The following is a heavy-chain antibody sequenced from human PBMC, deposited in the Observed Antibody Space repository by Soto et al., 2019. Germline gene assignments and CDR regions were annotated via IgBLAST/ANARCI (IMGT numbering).Heavy chain of an antibody. D-gene: IGHD2-2*01. CDR1: GGSFSGYY. V-gene: IGHV4-34*01. CDR2: INHSGST. Sequence: PETLSLTCAVYGGSFSGYYWSWIRQPPGKGLEWIGEINHSGSTNYNPSLKSRVTISVDTSKNQFSLKLSSVTAADTAVYYCARGYCSSTSCSMGWFDPWGQGTLVTVSS. J-gene: IGHJ5*02. CDR3: ARGYCSSTSCSMGWFDP.